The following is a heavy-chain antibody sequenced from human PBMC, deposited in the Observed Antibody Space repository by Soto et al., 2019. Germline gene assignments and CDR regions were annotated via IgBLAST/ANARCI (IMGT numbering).Heavy chain of an antibody. J-gene: IGHJ6*03. CDR3: ASGMITFGGVIVKPPYYMDV. D-gene: IGHD3-16*02. Sequence: EVQLVESGGGLVQPGGSLRLSCAASGFTVSSNYMSWVHQAPGKGLEWVSVIYSGGSTYYADSVKGRFTISRDNSKNTLYLQMNSLRAEDTAVYYCASGMITFGGVIVKPPYYMDVWGKGTTVTVSS. V-gene: IGHV3-66*01. CDR2: IYSGGST. CDR1: GFTVSSNY.